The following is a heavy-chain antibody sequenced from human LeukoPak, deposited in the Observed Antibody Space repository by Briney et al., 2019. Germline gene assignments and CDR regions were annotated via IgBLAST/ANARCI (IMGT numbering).Heavy chain of an antibody. V-gene: IGHV3-66*02. D-gene: IGHD1-26*01. CDR3: ARGGGGNYRDY. CDR1: GFTVSSSY. J-gene: IGHJ4*02. Sequence: GGSLRLSCAASGFTVSSSYMSWVRQAPGKGLEWVSVIYSGGTTYYADSVKGRFTISRDNSKNTLYLQMNSLRVEDTAVYYCARGGGGNYRDYWGQETLVTVPS. CDR2: IYSGGTT.